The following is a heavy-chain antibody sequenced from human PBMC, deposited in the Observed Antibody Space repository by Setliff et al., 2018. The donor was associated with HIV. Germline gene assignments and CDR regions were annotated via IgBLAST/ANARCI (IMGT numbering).Heavy chain of an antibody. D-gene: IGHD6-19*01. J-gene: IGHJ4*02. Sequence: KTSETLSLTCAVYGESFSAYFWSWIRQSPGKGLERIGEINHSGVTNYNPSLKSRLTISVDTSKNQFSLRLRSVTAADTAVYYCATGLTVAPDYWGQGSLVTVSS. CDR3: ATGLTVAPDY. CDR2: INHSGVT. CDR1: GESFSAYF. V-gene: IGHV4-34*01.